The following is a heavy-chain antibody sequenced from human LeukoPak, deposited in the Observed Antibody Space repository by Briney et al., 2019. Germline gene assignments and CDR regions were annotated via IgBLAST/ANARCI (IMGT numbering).Heavy chain of an antibody. CDR1: GFTFSSYE. J-gene: IGHJ6*03. Sequence: GGSLRLSCAASGFTFSSYEMNWVRQAPGKGLEWVSVTYSGGRTYCEDSVKGRFTISRDNSKNTLYLQMNSLRAEDTAVYYCARVYYGSGSLHYYYYYMDVWGKGTTVTISS. CDR3: ARVYYGSGSLHYYYYYMDV. V-gene: IGHV3-53*01. D-gene: IGHD3-10*01. CDR2: TYSGGRT.